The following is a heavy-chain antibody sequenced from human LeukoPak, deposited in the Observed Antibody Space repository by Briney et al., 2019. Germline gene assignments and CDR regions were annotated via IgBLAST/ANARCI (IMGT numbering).Heavy chain of an antibody. CDR1: GFTFSNYW. J-gene: IGHJ4*02. CDR3: ARDGDGYNFDY. D-gene: IGHD5-24*01. V-gene: IGHV3-74*01. CDR2: IKTDGSST. Sequence: GGSLRLSCAASGFTFSNYWMHWVRQAPGKGLVWVSRIKTDGSSTDYADSVKGRFTISRDKAKNTFYLQMNSLRAEDTAVYYCARDGDGYNFDYWGQGTLVTVSS.